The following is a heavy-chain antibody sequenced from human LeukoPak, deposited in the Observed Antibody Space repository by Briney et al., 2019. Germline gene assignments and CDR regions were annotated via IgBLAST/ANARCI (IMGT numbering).Heavy chain of an antibody. Sequence: SVKVSCKASGGTFSRYAISWVRQAPGQGLEWMGGIIPISGTTNYAQRLQGRVTITADGSTSTAYMELSSLRSEDTAMYYCAIGFCSGGDCYSVAQPYYGLDVWGQGTTVTVSS. V-gene: IGHV1-69*13. J-gene: IGHJ6*02. D-gene: IGHD2-15*01. CDR1: GGTFSRYA. CDR2: IIPISGTT. CDR3: AIGFCSGGDCYSVAQPYYGLDV.